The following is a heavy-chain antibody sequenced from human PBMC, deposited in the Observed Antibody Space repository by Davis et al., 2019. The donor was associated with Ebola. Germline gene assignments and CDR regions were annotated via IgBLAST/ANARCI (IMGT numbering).Heavy chain of an antibody. CDR2: IYYSGST. Sequence: PSETLSLTCTVSGGSISSYYWSWIRQPPGKGLEWIGYIYYSGSTNYNPSLKSRVTISVDTSKNQFSLKLSSVTAADTAVYYCARDAGDYDSSGYYAVGSFDYWGQGTLVTVSS. CDR1: GGSISSYY. D-gene: IGHD3-22*01. J-gene: IGHJ4*02. CDR3: ARDAGDYDSSGYYAVGSFDY. V-gene: IGHV4-59*01.